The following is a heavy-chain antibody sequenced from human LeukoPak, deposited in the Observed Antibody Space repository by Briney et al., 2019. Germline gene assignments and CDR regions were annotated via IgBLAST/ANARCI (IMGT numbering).Heavy chain of an antibody. Sequence: KASETLSLTCTVSGGSIISGGYYWSWIRQHPGKGLEWIGFIYYSGSTYYNPSLKSRVAISVDASKNQFSLKLNSVTAADTAVYYCARAREPEGVGELLFRPVFDYWGQGTLVTVSS. CDR1: GGSIISGGYY. CDR2: IYYSGST. D-gene: IGHD3-10*01. CDR3: ARAREPEGVGELLFRPVFDY. V-gene: IGHV4-31*03. J-gene: IGHJ4*02.